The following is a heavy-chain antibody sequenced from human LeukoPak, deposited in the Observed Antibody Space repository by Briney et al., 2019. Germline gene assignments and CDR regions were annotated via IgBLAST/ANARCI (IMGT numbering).Heavy chain of an antibody. J-gene: IGHJ4*02. CDR2: LSYDGINK. CDR3: ASGNQYYYDSSGYYPYYFDY. CDR1: GFTITSYG. D-gene: IGHD3-22*01. Sequence: GRSLRLSCAVSGFTITSYGMHWVRQAPGKGLEWVAVLSYDGINKFYADFVKGRFTISRDNSRNTLFLQMNGLRADDTAVYYCASGNQYYYDSSGYYPYYFDYWGQGTLVTVSS. V-gene: IGHV3-30*03.